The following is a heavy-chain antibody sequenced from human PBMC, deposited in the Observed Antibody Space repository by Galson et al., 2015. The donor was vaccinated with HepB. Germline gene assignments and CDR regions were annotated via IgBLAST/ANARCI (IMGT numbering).Heavy chain of an antibody. CDR1: GFTFSSYA. J-gene: IGHJ3*02. Sequence: SLRLSCAASGFTFSSYAMHWVRQAPGKGLEWAAVISYDVSNKYYADSVKGRFTISRDNSKNTLYLQMNSLRAEDTAVYYCARVGSGGLSGYDAFDIWGQGAMVTVSS. V-gene: IGHV3-30-3*01. D-gene: IGHD2-15*01. CDR3: ARVGSGGLSGYDAFDI. CDR2: ISYDVSNK.